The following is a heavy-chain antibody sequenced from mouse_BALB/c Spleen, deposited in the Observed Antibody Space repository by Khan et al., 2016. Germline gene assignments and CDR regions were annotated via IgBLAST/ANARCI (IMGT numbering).Heavy chain of an antibody. J-gene: IGHJ4*01. Sequence: EVELVESGGGLVQPGGSRKLSCAASGFTFSSFGMHWVRQAPEKGLEWVAYISSGSTTIYYADTVKGRFTISRDKPKNSLFLQMTSLRSEDTAMYYCARIGQGRNYAMDYWGQGTSVTVSS. CDR2: ISSGSTTI. CDR3: ARIGQGRNYAMDY. D-gene: IGHD3-3*01. CDR1: GFTFSSFG. V-gene: IGHV5-17*02.